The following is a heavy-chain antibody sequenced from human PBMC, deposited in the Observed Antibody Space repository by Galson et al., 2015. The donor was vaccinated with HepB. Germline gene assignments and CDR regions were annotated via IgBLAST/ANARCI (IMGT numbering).Heavy chain of an antibody. CDR3: ATGLESRPRFGELLGDYYYYYGMDV. CDR1: GSTLTELS. CDR2: FDPEDGET. Sequence: SVKVSCKVSGSTLTELSMHWVRQAPGKGLEWMGGFDPEDGETIYAQKFQGRVTMTEDTSTDTAYMELSSLRSEDTAVYYCATGLESRPRFGELLGDYYYYYGMDVWGQGTTVTVSS. J-gene: IGHJ6*02. D-gene: IGHD3-10*01. V-gene: IGHV1-24*01.